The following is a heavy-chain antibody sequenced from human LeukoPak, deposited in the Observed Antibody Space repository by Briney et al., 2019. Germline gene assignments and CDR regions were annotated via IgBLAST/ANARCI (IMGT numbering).Heavy chain of an antibody. V-gene: IGHV3-21*01. CDR3: ARSIGAGTHDY. CDR1: GFTFSTYS. J-gene: IGHJ4*02. D-gene: IGHD3-10*01. Sequence: GGSLRLSCAASGFTFSTYSMNWVRQAPGKGLEWVSSITSTSNYIYYADSLKGRFTLSRDNAKNSLYLQMNRLRAEDTAVYYCARSIGAGTHDYWGQGTLVTVSS. CDR2: ITSTSNYI.